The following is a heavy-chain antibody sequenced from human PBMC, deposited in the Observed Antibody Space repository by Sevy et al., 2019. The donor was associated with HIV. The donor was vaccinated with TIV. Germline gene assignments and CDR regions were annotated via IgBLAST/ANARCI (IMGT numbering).Heavy chain of an antibody. V-gene: IGHV3-48*01. J-gene: IGHJ4*02. D-gene: IGHD3-10*01. CDR2: ISSSSSTI. CDR1: GFTFSSYS. Sequence: GGSLRLSCAASGFTFSSYSMNWVRQAPGKGLEWVSYISSSSSTIYYADSVKGRFTISRDNAKNSLYLQMNSLRAEDTAVYYCVRVGEGVTPRSFDYWGQGTLVTVSS. CDR3: VRVGEGVTPRSFDY.